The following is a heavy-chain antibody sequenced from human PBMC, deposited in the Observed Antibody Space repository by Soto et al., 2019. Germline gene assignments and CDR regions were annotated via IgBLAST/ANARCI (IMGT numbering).Heavy chain of an antibody. D-gene: IGHD3-3*01. CDR1: GFTFSSYG. CDR2: IWYDGSNK. J-gene: IGHJ6*02. Sequence: QVQLVESGGGVVQPGRSLRLSCAASGFTFSSYGMHWVRQAPGKGLEWVAVIWYDGSNKYYADSVKGRFTISRDNSKNTLHLQMDSLRAEDMAVYYCARDWSCLVRYYGMDVWGQGTTVTVSS. CDR3: ARDWSCLVRYYGMDV. V-gene: IGHV3-33*01.